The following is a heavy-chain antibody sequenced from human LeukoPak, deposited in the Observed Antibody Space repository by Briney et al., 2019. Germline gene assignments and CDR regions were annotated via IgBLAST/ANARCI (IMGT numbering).Heavy chain of an antibody. Sequence: GGSLRLSCAASGFSFSSYVRSWVRQAPGKGLEWVSSISGSGNSIHYADSVKGRFTISRDNSKNTLYLQMNSLRAEDTAVYYCAKDSRSLYYYDSSGYYYVWGQGTLVTVSS. J-gene: IGHJ4*02. CDR3: AKDSRSLYYYDSSGYYYV. D-gene: IGHD3-22*01. V-gene: IGHV3-23*01. CDR1: GFSFSSYV. CDR2: ISGSGNSI.